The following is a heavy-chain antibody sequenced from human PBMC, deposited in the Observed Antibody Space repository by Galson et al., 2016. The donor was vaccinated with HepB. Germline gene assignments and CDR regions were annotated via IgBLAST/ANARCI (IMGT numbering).Heavy chain of an antibody. D-gene: IGHD4-23*01. J-gene: IGHJ6*02. CDR1: GFLFENYQ. CDR2: ISTTGNAV. Sequence: SLRLSCAGSGFLFENYQMNWIRQAPGKGLEWVSYISTTGNAVYYTDSVRGRFTVSRDNAKGSVSLQMSSLRPEDTATYYCARHTRGFGGSLDVWGQGTTVSVSS. CDR3: ARHTRGFGGSLDV. V-gene: IGHV3-48*03.